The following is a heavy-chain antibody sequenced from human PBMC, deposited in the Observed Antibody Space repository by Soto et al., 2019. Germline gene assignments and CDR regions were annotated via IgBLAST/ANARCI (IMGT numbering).Heavy chain of an antibody. CDR1: GYSISSGYY. Sequence: SETLSLTCAVSGYSISSGYYWGWIRQPPGRGLEWIGSFSHSGTTYYNPSLRSRVTISIDTSNNQFSLKLSSVTAADTAVYYCARGAVRNYYYYYYGMDVWGQGTTVTVSS. D-gene: IGHD6-6*01. CDR3: ARGAVRNYYYYYYGMDV. V-gene: IGHV4-38-2*01. CDR2: FSHSGTT. J-gene: IGHJ6*02.